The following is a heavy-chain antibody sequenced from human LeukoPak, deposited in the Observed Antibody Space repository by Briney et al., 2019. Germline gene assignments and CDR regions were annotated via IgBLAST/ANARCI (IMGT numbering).Heavy chain of an antibody. J-gene: IGHJ2*01. D-gene: IGHD7-27*01. CDR1: GGSISSYY. CDR3: ARHSTGETASDL. V-gene: IGHV4-59*08. Sequence: SETLSLTCAVYGGSISSYYWSWIRQPPGKGLEWIGYIYYSGSTNYNPSLKSRVTISVDTSKNQFSLKLSSVTAADTAVYYCARHSTGETASDLWGRGTLVTVSS. CDR2: IYYSGST.